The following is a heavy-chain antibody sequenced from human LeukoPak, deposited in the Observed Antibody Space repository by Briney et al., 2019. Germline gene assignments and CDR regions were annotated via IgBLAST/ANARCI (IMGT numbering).Heavy chain of an antibody. J-gene: IGHJ4*02. CDR1: GFRFDDYG. CDR3: ARNYYDSSGYSLEHYFDY. Sequence: GGSLRLSCTASGFRFDDYGMTWVRQAPGKGLEWVSDINWSGDSRGYAHSVKGRFTVSRDNAKNTLYLQLNSLRAEDTAMYYCARNYYDSSGYSLEHYFDYWGQGTLVTVSS. D-gene: IGHD3-22*01. V-gene: IGHV3-20*04. CDR2: INWSGDSR.